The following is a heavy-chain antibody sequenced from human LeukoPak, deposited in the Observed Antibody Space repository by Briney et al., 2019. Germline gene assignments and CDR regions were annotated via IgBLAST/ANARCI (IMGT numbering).Heavy chain of an antibody. V-gene: IGHV4-39*01. CDR3: ARHGAPGSLAP. D-gene: IGHD1-14*01. Sequence: SETLSLTCTVSGGSISSSSYYWGWIRQPPGKGLEWIGSIYYSGSTYYNPSLKSRVTISVDTSKNQFSLKLSPVTAADTAVYYCARHGAPGSLAPWGQGTLVTVSS. CDR1: GGSISSSSYY. CDR2: IYYSGST. J-gene: IGHJ5*02.